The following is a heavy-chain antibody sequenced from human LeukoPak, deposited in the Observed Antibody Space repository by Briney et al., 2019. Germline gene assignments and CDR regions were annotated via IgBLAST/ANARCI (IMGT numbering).Heavy chain of an antibody. V-gene: IGHV3-23*01. D-gene: IGHD3-22*01. J-gene: IGHJ4*02. CDR3: AKRGVVIRVILVGFHKEAYYFDS. Sequence: PLGGSLRLSCAVSGITLSNYGMSWVRQAPGKGLEWVAGISDSGGRTKYADSVEGRFTISRDNSKNTLYLQMNSLRAEDTAVYFCAKRGVVIRVILVGFHKEAYYFDSWGQGALVTVSS. CDR2: ISDSGGRT. CDR1: GITLSNYG.